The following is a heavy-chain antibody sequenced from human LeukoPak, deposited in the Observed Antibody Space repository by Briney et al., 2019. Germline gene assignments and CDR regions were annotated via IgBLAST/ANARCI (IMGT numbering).Heavy chain of an antibody. Sequence: GGSLRLSCAASGFTFSIYWMSWVRQAPGKGLEWVSAISGSGGSTYYADSVKGRFTISRDNSKNTLYLQMNSLRAEDTAVYYCAKYACSSTSCPNWFDPWGQGTLVTVSS. CDR3: AKYACSSTSCPNWFDP. CDR2: ISGSGGST. D-gene: IGHD2-2*01. J-gene: IGHJ5*02. V-gene: IGHV3-23*01. CDR1: GFTFSIYW.